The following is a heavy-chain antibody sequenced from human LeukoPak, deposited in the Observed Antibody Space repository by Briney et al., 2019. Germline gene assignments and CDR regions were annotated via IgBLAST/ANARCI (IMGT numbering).Heavy chain of an antibody. CDR2: IYYSGST. CDR3: ASRKINSGSGGPFDY. D-gene: IGHD1-26*01. J-gene: IGHJ4*02. V-gene: IGHV4-59*01. CDR1: GGSISSYY. Sequence: SETLCLTCTVSGGSISSYYWSWIRQPPGKGLEWIGYIYYSGSTNYNPSLKSRVTISVDTSKNQFSLKLSSVTAADTAVYYCASRKINSGSGGPFDYWGQGTLVTVSS.